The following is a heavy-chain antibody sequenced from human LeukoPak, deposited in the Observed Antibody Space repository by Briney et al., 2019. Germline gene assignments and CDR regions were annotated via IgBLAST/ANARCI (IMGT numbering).Heavy chain of an antibody. D-gene: IGHD3-22*01. V-gene: IGHV4-4*07. Sequence: SETLSLTCTVSPGSIGNYYWSWIRQPAGKGLEWIGLIYSSGSTSYNPSLKSRVTMSVDTSKNQFSLKLSSVTAADTAVYYCARTPIYYYDNSGYYNWGQGTLVTVSS. CDR3: ARTPIYYYDNSGYYN. J-gene: IGHJ4*02. CDR2: IYSSGST. CDR1: PGSIGNYY.